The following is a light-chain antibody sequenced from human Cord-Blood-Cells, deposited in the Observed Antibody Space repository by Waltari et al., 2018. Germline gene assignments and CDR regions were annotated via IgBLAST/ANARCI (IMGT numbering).Light chain of an antibody. CDR2: DAS. V-gene: IGKV1-5*01. CDR3: QQYNSYSPWT. Sequence: DIQMTQSPSPLSASVGDRVTIPCRASQSISSWLAWYQQKPGKAPKLLIYDASSLESGVPSRFSGSGSGTEFTLTISSLQPDDFATYYCQQYNSYSPWTFGQGTKVEIK. J-gene: IGKJ1*01. CDR1: QSISSW.